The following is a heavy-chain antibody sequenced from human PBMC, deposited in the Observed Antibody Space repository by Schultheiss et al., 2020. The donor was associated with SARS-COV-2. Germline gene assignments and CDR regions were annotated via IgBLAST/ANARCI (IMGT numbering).Heavy chain of an antibody. J-gene: IGHJ4*02. CDR1: GFTFSSYG. Sequence: GGSLRLSCAASGFTFSSYGMHWVRQAPGKGLEWVAVIWYDGSNKYYADSVKGRFTISRDNSKNTLYLQMSSLRAEDTAVYYCVKPVSVAGTFDYWGQGTLVTVSS. V-gene: IGHV3-30*02. D-gene: IGHD6-19*01. CDR3: VKPVSVAGTFDY. CDR2: IWYDGSNK.